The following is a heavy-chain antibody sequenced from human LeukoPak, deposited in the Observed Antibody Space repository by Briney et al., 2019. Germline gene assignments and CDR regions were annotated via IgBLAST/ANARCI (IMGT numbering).Heavy chain of an antibody. V-gene: IGHV3-30-3*01. D-gene: IGHD6-19*01. J-gene: IGHJ4*02. CDR3: ARDRGSSGQFDY. CDR2: ISYDGSNK. CDR1: GFTFSSYA. Sequence: GGSLRLSCAASGFTFSSYAMHWVRQAPGKGLERVAVISYDGSNKYYADSVKGRFTISRDNSKNTLYLQMNSLRAEDTAVYYCARDRGSSGQFDYWGQGTLVTVSS.